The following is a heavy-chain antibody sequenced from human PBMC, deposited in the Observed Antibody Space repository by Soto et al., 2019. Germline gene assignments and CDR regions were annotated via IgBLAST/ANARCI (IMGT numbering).Heavy chain of an antibody. CDR2: LWYDGSNK. V-gene: IGHV3-33*01. D-gene: IGHD3-9*01. CDR3: ERDPQGILNGYSDS. CDR1: GFTFSSYG. J-gene: IGHJ4*02. Sequence: QVQLVESGGGVVQPGRSLRLSCAASGFTFSSYGMHGVRQAPGKGLEWVAVLWYDGSNKYYADSVKDRFTISRDNSKNTLYREMNSLRAEYMAVYYGERDPQGILNGYSDSWGKGTQVTVSS.